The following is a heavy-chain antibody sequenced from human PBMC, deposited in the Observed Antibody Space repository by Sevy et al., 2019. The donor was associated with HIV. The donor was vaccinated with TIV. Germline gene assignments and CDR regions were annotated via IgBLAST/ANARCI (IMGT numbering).Heavy chain of an antibody. J-gene: IGHJ4*02. CDR2: LSFGCGKI. CDR3: ARDGCTSPHDY. D-gene: IGHD2-8*01. V-gene: IGHV3-21*04. Sequence: GGSLRLSCAASGFAFYDYSMSWIRQAPGKGLEWVATLSFGCGKINYADSVKGRFTISRDNSKNSFYLQMDNLRVEDTSLYYCARDGCTSPHDYWGQGTRVTVSS. CDR1: GFAFYDYS.